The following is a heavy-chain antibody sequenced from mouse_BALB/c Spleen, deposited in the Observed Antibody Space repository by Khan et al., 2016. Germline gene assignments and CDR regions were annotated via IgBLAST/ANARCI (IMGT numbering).Heavy chain of an antibody. CDR1: GYSITSDYA. CDR2: ITYSGTT. Sequence: EVQLQESGPGLVKPSQSLSLTCTVTGYSITSDYAWNWIRQFPGNKLEWMGYITYSGTTTYNPSLKSRISITRDTSKNQFFLQLNSVTTEDTATYYCARWLDAMDYWGQGTLVTVSS. D-gene: IGHD2-2*01. CDR3: ARWLDAMDY. V-gene: IGHV3-2*02. J-gene: IGHJ4*01.